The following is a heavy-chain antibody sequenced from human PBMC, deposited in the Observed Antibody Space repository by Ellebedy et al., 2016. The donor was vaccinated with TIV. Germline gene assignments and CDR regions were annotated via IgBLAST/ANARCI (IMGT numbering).Heavy chain of an antibody. CDR1: GFTFSSYA. CDR2: ISGSGGST. V-gene: IGHV3-23*01. D-gene: IGHD4-17*01. Sequence: GESLKISCTASGFTFSSYAMSWVRQAPGKGLEWVSAISGSGGSTYYADSVKGRFTISRDNSKNTLFLQMNSLRAEDTAVYYCAKDRNGDYVVYFDYWGQGTLVTVSS. CDR3: AKDRNGDYVVYFDY. J-gene: IGHJ4*02.